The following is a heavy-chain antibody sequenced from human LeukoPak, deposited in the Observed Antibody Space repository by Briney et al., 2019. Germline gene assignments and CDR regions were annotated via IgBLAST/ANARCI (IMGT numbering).Heavy chain of an antibody. J-gene: IGHJ4*02. CDR3: ARDLPYGGYSHFDY. V-gene: IGHV1-2*02. Sequence: GASVKVSCKASGYTFTGYYMHWVRQAPGQGLEWMGWINPNSGGTNYAQKFQGRVTMTRDTSISTAYMELSRLRSDDTAVYYCARDLPYGGYSHFDYWGQGTLVTVSS. CDR1: GYTFTGYY. D-gene: IGHD4-23*01. CDR2: INPNSGGT.